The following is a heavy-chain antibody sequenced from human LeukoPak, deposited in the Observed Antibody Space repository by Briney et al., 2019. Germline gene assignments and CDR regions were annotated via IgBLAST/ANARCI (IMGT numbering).Heavy chain of an antibody. CDR1: GFTFSAYA. J-gene: IGHJ3*02. D-gene: IGHD3-9*01. V-gene: IGHV3-30*04. CDR2: ISYDGRNK. CDR3: ARDLVDVLTGRGAFDI. Sequence: GGSLRLSCAASGFTFSAYAMHWVRQAPGKGLEWVTVISYDGRNKYYADSVKGRFTISRDNSNNTLYLQMNSLRAEDTAVYYCARDLVDVLTGRGAFDIWGQGTMVTVSS.